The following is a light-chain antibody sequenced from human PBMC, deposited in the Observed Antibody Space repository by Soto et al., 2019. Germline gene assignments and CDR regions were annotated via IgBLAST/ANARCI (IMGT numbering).Light chain of an antibody. CDR3: GTWERSLRAGV. CDR1: SSNIGNNY. J-gene: IGLJ2*01. CDR2: DNN. V-gene: IGLV1-51*01. Sequence: QSVLTQPPSVSAAPGQKVTISCSGSSSNIGNNYVSWYQQLPGTAPKLLIYDNNKRPSGIPNRFSGSKSGTSATLGITGLQAGDEADYYCGTWERSLRAGVFGGGTKFTVL.